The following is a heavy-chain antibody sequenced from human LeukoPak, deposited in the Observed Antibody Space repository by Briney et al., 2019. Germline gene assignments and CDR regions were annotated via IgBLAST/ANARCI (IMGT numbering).Heavy chain of an antibody. J-gene: IGHJ4*02. D-gene: IGHD4-17*01. CDR3: ARDLTVTTETYDE. CDR1: GFTFSSYG. V-gene: IGHV3-33*01. Sequence: GRSLRLSCAASGFTFSSYGMHWVRQAPGKGLEWVAVIWYDGSNKYYADSVKGRSTISRDNSKNTLYLQMNSLRAEDTAVYYCARDLTVTTETYDEWGQGTLVTVSS. CDR2: IWYDGSNK.